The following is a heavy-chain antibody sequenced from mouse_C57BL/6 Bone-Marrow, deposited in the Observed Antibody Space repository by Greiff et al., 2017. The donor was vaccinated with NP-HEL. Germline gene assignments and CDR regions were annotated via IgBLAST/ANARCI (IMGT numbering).Heavy chain of an antibody. V-gene: IGHV1-69*01. CDR3: ARDLYYYAMDY. CDR1: GYTFTSYW. CDR2: IDPSDSYT. Sequence: QVQLQQPGAELVMPGASVKLSCKASGYTFTSYWMHWVKQRPGQGLEWIGEIDPSDSYTNYNQKFKGKSTLTVDKSSSTAYTQLSSLTSEDSAVYYCARDLYYYAMDYWGQGTSVTVSS. J-gene: IGHJ4*01.